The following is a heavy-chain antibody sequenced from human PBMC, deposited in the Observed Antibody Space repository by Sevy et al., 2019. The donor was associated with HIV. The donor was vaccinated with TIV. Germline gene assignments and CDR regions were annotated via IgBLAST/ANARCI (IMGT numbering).Heavy chain of an antibody. Sequence: SETLSLTCSVSGGSISSYYWSWIRQPPGKGLEWIGYIYNSGSSNYSPSLNSRVTISVDTSKNQFSLKLSSVTAADTAVYYCARAGGAKDYGMDVWGQGTTVTVSS. CDR3: ARAGGAKDYGMDV. D-gene: IGHD3-10*01. V-gene: IGHV4-59*01. J-gene: IGHJ6*02. CDR2: IYNSGSS. CDR1: GGSISSYY.